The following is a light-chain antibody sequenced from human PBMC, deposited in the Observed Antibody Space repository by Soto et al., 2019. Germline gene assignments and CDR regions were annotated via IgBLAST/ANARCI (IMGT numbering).Light chain of an antibody. CDR3: QQYCSSSWT. V-gene: IGKV3-20*01. CDR1: QRVSSSY. Sequence: EVVLTQSPGTLSLSPGERATLSCRASQRVSSSYLAWYQQKPGQAPRLLIYGTSSRATGIPDRFSGSGSGTDFTLTISRLEPVDVAVYCCQQYCSSSWTFGQGTKVEIK. J-gene: IGKJ1*01. CDR2: GTS.